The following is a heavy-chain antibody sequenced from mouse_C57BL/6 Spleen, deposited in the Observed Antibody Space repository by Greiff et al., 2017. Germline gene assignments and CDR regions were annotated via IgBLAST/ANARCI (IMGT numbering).Heavy chain of an antibody. CDR1: GYAFSSSW. V-gene: IGHV1-82*01. CDR2: IYPGDGDT. D-gene: IGHD1-1*02. Sequence: QVQLQQSGPELVKPGASVKISCKASGYAFSSSWMNWVKQRPGKGLEWIGRIYPGDGDTNYNGKFKGKATLTADKSSSTAYRQLSSLTSEDSAVYFCARSMGDAMDYWGQGTSVTVSS. J-gene: IGHJ4*01. CDR3: ARSMGDAMDY.